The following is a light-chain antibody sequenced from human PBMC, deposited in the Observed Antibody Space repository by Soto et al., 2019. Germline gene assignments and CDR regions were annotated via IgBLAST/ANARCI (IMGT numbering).Light chain of an antibody. CDR1: ASNIGSDY. Sequence: QSVLTQPPSVSAAPGHKVTISCSGTASNIGSDYVSWYQQLPGEAPQLLIYDNNRRPSGIPDRFSGSRSDTSATLGITGLQTGDEADYYCGAWDSSLNVYVFGTGTKVTVL. CDR2: DNN. J-gene: IGLJ1*01. V-gene: IGLV1-51*01. CDR3: GAWDSSLNVYV.